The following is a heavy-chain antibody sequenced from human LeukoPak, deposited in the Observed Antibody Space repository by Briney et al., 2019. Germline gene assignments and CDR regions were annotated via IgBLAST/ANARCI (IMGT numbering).Heavy chain of an antibody. CDR3: AKDNWNYRRFDP. Sequence: KSSETLSLTCAVYGGSFSGYYWSWIRQPPGKGLEWIGEINHSGSTNYNPSLKSRVTISVDTSKNQFSLKLSSVTAADTAVYYCAKDNWNYRRFDPWGQGTLVTVSS. J-gene: IGHJ5*02. V-gene: IGHV4-34*01. CDR2: INHSGST. D-gene: IGHD1-7*01. CDR1: GGSFSGYY.